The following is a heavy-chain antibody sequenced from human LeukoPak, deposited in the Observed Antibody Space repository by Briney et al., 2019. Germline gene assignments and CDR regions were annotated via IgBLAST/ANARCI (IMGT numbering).Heavy chain of an antibody. CDR2: MNPNSGNT. V-gene: IGHV1-8*01. CDR1: GYTFTSYD. J-gene: IGHJ4*02. CDR3: AREASGSYYQNDY. D-gene: IGHD1-26*01. Sequence: ASVKVSCKASGYTFTSYDINWVRQATGQGLEWMGWMNPNSGNTGYAQKFLGRVTTTRNTSIGTAYMELSSLRSEDTAVYYCAREASGSYYQNDYWGQGTLVTVSS.